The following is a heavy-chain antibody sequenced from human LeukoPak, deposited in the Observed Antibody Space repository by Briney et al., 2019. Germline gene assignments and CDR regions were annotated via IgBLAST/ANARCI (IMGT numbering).Heavy chain of an antibody. J-gene: IGHJ4*02. V-gene: IGHV3-23*01. Sequence: PGGSLRLSCAASGFTFSSYAMSWVRQAPGKGLERVSAISGSGGSTYYADSVKGRFTISRDNSKNTLYLQMNSLRAEDTAVYYCAKSSSVVVVAAKDYWGQGTLVTVSS. CDR3: AKSSSVVVVAAKDY. D-gene: IGHD2-15*01. CDR1: GFTFSSYA. CDR2: ISGSGGST.